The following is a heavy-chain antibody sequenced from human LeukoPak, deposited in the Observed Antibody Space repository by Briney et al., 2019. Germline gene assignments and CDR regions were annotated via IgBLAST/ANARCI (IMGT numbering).Heavy chain of an antibody. V-gene: IGHV1-2*02. CDR3: ARSRVPAAHNWFDP. CDR1: GYTFTGYY. Sequence: ASVKVSCKASGYTFTGYYMHWVRQAPGQGLEWMGWINPNSGGTNYAQELQGRVTMTRDTSISTAYMELSRLRSDDTAVYYCARSRVPAAHNWFDPWGQGTLVTVSS. J-gene: IGHJ5*02. D-gene: IGHD2-2*01. CDR2: INPNSGGT.